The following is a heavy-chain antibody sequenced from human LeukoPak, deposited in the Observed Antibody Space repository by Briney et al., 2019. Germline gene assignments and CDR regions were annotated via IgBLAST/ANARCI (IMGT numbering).Heavy chain of an antibody. CDR3: ARRGVQYYDSSGFQH. Sequence: SETLSLTCTVSGVSISSSSYYWGWIRQPPGKGLEWIGSIYYSGSTYYNPSLKSRVTISVDTSKNQFSLKLSSVTAADTAVYYCARRGVQYYDSSGFQHWGQGTLVTVSS. J-gene: IGHJ1*01. V-gene: IGHV4-39*01. CDR1: GVSISSSSYY. D-gene: IGHD3-22*01. CDR2: IYYSGST.